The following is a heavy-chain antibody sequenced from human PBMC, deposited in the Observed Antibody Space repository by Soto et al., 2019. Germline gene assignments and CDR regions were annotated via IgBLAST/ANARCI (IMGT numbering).Heavy chain of an antibody. J-gene: IGHJ4*02. CDR1: GGSLSGYN. V-gene: IGHV4-34*01. Sequence: PSETLSLTCAVYGGSLSGYNWNWIRQPPGKGLEWIGEINHSGSTDYNPSLKSRVTISLDTSKNQFSLKLASVTAADTAVYYCARAPPTARTYYYDSSGYSPLEYWGQGTLVTV. D-gene: IGHD3-22*01. CDR2: INHSGST. CDR3: ARAPPTARTYYYDSSGYSPLEY.